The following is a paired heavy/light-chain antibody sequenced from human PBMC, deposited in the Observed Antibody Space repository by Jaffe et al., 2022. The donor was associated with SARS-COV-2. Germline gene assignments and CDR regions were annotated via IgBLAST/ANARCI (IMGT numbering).Light chain of an antibody. Sequence: SFELTQPPSVSVSPGQTARLTCSGDNLGDKFACWYQQKPGQSPVLIIYQDNKRPSGLPERFSGSNSGNTATLTIRGTQAMDEADYYCQAWDSSTVVFGGGTKLTVL. V-gene: IGLV3-1*01. CDR3: QAWDSSTVV. CDR2: QDN. J-gene: IGLJ2*01. CDR1: NLGDKF.
Heavy chain of an antibody. CDR1: GGSISSGDYF. V-gene: IGHV4-61*02. J-gene: IGHJ5*02. CDR3: ARMTALGEGFDL. Sequence: QVQLQESGPGLVKPSQTLSLTCSVSGGSISSGDYFWSWIRQPAGKGLECIGRLSTSGTSRNTPSLESRVTISIDMSRNQFSLELTSVTAADSAVYYCARMTALGEGFDLWGQGTLVTVSS. D-gene: IGHD6-25*01. CDR2: LSTSGTS.